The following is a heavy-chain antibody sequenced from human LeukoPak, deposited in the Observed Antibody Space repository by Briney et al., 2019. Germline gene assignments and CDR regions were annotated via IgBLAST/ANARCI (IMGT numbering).Heavy chain of an antibody. D-gene: IGHD3-16*02. Sequence: PSETLSLTCTVSGGSISSYYWSWIRQPPGKGLEWIGYIYYSGSTNYNPSLKSRVTISVDTSKNPFSLKLSSVTAADTAVYYCARDGVWGSYRPGAFDTWGQGTMVTVSS. V-gene: IGHV4-59*01. J-gene: IGHJ3*02. CDR2: IYYSGST. CDR1: GGSISSYY. CDR3: ARDGVWGSYRPGAFDT.